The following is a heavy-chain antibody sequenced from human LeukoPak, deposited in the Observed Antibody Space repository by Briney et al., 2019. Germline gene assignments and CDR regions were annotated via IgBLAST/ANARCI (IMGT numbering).Heavy chain of an antibody. CDR2: ISAYNGNT. D-gene: IGHD4-23*01. Sequence: ASVKVSCKASGGTFSSYAISWVRQAPGQGLEWMGWISAYNGNTNYAQKLQGRVTMTTDTSTSTAYMELRSLRSDDTAVYYCARDGKAGLDWYFDLWGRGTLVTVSS. CDR1: GGTFSSYA. CDR3: ARDGKAGLDWYFDL. V-gene: IGHV1-18*01. J-gene: IGHJ2*01.